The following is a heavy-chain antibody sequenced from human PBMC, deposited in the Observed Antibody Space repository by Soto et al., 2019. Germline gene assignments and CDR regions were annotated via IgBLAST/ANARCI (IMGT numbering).Heavy chain of an antibody. J-gene: IGHJ6*02. D-gene: IGHD6-13*01. V-gene: IGHV3-33*01. CDR3: ARGGVLGIIAAAQPYYYYGMDV. CDR1: GFSFSSYG. CDR2: IWYDGSNK. Sequence: PGGSLRLSCAASGFSFSSYGMHWVRQAPGKGLEWVAVIWYDGSNKYYADSVKGRFTISRDNSKNTLYLQMNSLRAEDTAVYYCARGGVLGIIAAAQPYYYYGMDVWGQGTTVTVSS.